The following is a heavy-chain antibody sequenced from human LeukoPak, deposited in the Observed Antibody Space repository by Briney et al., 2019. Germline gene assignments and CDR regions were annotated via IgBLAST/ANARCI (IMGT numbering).Heavy chain of an antibody. CDR3: ARGRRSLYWVVTAPSWFDY. CDR1: GGSFSGYY. Sequence: PSETLSLTCAVYGGSFSGYYWSWIRQPPGKGLEWIGEINHSGSTNYNPSLKSRVTISVDTSKNQFSLKLSSVTAADTAVYYCARGRRSLYWVVTAPSWFDYWGQGTLVTVSS. D-gene: IGHD2-21*02. CDR2: INHSGST. J-gene: IGHJ4*02. V-gene: IGHV4-34*01.